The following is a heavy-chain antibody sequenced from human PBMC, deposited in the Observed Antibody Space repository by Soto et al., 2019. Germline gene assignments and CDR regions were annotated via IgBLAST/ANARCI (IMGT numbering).Heavy chain of an antibody. CDR1: GFDFGDYY. V-gene: IGHV3-11*01. CDR3: VRPYYSSSWFPFDR. CDR2: IDSDDGTT. J-gene: IGHJ4*02. D-gene: IGHD6-13*01. Sequence: PGGSLRLSCTASGFDFGDYYMSWIRQAPGKGLEWVSYIDSDDGTTYYTDSVKGRFTIPRDNAKNSLYLQMNSLRVEDTALYYCVRPYYSSSWFPFDRWGQGTLVTVSS.